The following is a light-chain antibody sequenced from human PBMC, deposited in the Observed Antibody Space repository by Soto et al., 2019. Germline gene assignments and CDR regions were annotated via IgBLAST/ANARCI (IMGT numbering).Light chain of an antibody. Sequence: DIQLTQSPSFLSASVGDRVTITCRASQGISSYLAWYQQKPGKAPKLLIYAASTLQSGVPSRFSGSGSGTEFTLTISSLQPEDFATYYCQQRSNWLLTFGGGTKVEIK. J-gene: IGKJ4*01. V-gene: IGKV1-9*01. CDR1: QGISSY. CDR2: AAS. CDR3: QQRSNWLLT.